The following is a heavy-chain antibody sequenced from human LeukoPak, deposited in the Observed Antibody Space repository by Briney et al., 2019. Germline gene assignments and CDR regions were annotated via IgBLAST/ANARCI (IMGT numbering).Heavy chain of an antibody. D-gene: IGHD2-2*01. Sequence: GGSLRLSCAASGFIFSNAWMSWVRQAPGKGLEWVGRIKKKTDGGTTDYAAPVKGRFTISRDDSKNTLYLQMSSLKTEDTAVYYCTTGHYSTSGDYWGQGTLVTVSS. CDR2: IKKKTDGGTT. CDR3: TTGHYSTSGDY. V-gene: IGHV3-15*01. CDR1: GFIFSNAW. J-gene: IGHJ4*02.